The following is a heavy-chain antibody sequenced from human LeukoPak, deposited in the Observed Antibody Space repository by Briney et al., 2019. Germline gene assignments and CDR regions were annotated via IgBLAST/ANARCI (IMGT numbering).Heavy chain of an antibody. J-gene: IGHJ5*02. V-gene: IGHV1-8*03. CDR1: GYTFTSYD. CDR2: MNPNSGNT. Sequence: ASVKVSCKASGYTFTSYDINWVRQAPGQGLEWMGWMNPNSGNTGYAQKFQGRVAITRNTSISTAYMELSSLRSEDTAVYYCARVLGWFDPWGQGTLVTVSS. CDR3: ARVLGWFDP.